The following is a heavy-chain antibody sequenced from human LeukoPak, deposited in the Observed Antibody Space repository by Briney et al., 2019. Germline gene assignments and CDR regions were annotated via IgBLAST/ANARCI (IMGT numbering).Heavy chain of an antibody. D-gene: IGHD3-3*01. J-gene: IGHJ3*02. CDR3: AKSRLSGINDAFDI. V-gene: IGHV3-30*18. Sequence: GGSLRLSCAASGFTFSSYGMHWVRQAPGKGLEWVAVISYDGSNKYYADSVKGRFTISRDNSKNTLYLQMNSLRAEDTAVYCCAKSRLSGINDAFDIWGQGTMVTVSS. CDR1: GFTFSSYG. CDR2: ISYDGSNK.